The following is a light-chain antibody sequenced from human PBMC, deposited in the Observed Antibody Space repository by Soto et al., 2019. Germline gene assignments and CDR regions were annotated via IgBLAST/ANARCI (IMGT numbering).Light chain of an antibody. CDR2: GAS. J-gene: IGKJ3*01. Sequence: EIVLTQSPGTLSLSPGEGATLSCRASQSVSGSYLAWYQQKPGQAPRLLIYGASRRATGIPDRFSGSGSGTDLTLTISRLEPEDFAVYYCQQYGSSPSTFGHGTTVDIK. CDR1: QSVSGSY. V-gene: IGKV3-20*01. CDR3: QQYGSSPST.